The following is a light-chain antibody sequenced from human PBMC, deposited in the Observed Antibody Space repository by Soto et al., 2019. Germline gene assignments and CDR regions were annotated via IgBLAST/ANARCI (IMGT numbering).Light chain of an antibody. Sequence: DIVMTQSPSSLSVSLGERVTISCRASQGVSSNLAWYQQKLGQVPKVLIYTASTLHTGVPSRFSGSGSGTEFTLTINSLQPEDFAIYFCQKYDSFPWSFGQGTRLEIK. CDR3: QKYDSFPWS. V-gene: IGKV1-27*01. J-gene: IGKJ1*01. CDR2: TAS. CDR1: QGVSSN.